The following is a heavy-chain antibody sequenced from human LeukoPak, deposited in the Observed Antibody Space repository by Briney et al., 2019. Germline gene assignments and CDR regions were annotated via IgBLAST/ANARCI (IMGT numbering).Heavy chain of an antibody. D-gene: IGHD1-1*01. V-gene: IGHV3-30*02. Sequence: GGSLRLSCAASGFTFSGYGMHWVRQAPGKGLEWVAFIRYDGSNKYYADSVKGRFTISRYNSKNTLYLQMNSLRAEDTAVYYCARRDWNDGPASHWGQGTLVTVSS. CDR1: GFTFSGYG. J-gene: IGHJ4*02. CDR2: IRYDGSNK. CDR3: ARRDWNDGPASH.